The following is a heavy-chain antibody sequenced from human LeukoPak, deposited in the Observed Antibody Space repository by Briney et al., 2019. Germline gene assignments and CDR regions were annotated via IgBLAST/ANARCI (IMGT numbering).Heavy chain of an antibody. D-gene: IGHD3-10*01. V-gene: IGHV4-34*01. CDR3: ARAPLYYYGSGSVYYYGMDV. CDR1: GGSFSGYY. Sequence: PSETLSLTCAVYGGSFSGYYWSWIRQPPGKGLEWIGEINHSGSTNYNPSLKSRVTISVDTSKNQFSLKLSSVTAADTAVYYRARAPLYYYGSGSVYYYGMDVWGKGTTVTVSS. CDR2: INHSGST. J-gene: IGHJ6*04.